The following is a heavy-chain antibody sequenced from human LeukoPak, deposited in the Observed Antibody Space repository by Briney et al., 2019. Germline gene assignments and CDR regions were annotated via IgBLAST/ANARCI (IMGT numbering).Heavy chain of an antibody. V-gene: IGHV1-2*06. D-gene: IGHD3-9*01. Sequence: ASVKVSCKASGYTFTGYYMHWVRQAPKHGLEWMGRINPNSGGTNYAQKFQGRVTMTRDTSISTAYMELSRLRSDDTAVYYCARSPFDWLLYPWGQGTLVTVSS. CDR3: ARSPFDWLLYP. J-gene: IGHJ5*02. CDR1: GYTFTGYY. CDR2: INPNSGGT.